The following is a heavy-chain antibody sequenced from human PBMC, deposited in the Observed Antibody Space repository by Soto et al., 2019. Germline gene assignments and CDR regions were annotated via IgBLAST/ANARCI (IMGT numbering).Heavy chain of an antibody. V-gene: IGHV1-18*04. CDR3: ARAHYYHSSGLRRNKMNDAFDI. CDR1: GYTFTSYG. Sequence: ASVKVSCKASGYTFTSYGISWVRQAPGQGLEWMGWISAYNGNTNYAQKLQGRVTMTTDTSTSTAYMELRSLRSDDTAVYYCARAHYYHSSGLRRNKMNDAFDIWGQGTMVTVSS. CDR2: ISAYNGNT. D-gene: IGHD3-22*01. J-gene: IGHJ3*02.